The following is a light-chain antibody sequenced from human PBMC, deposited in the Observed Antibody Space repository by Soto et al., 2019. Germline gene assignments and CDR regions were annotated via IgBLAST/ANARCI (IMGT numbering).Light chain of an antibody. V-gene: IGLV2-14*01. CDR1: SSDVGGYNY. CDR2: DVS. J-gene: IGLJ1*01. Sequence: QSALTQPASVPGSPGQSITLSCTGTSSDVGGYNYASWYQQHPGKAPQLMMYDVSDRPSGVSNRFSGSNSGNTTSLTISGLQAEDEADYYCSSDASSGTLLYVCGTGTKLPVL. CDR3: SSDASSGTLLYV.